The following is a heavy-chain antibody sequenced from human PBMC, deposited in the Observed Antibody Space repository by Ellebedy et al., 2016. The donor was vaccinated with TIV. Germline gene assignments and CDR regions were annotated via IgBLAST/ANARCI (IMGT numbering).Heavy chain of an antibody. J-gene: IGHJ4*02. CDR3: ARATTLYRSYGTWTPFDY. Sequence: AASVNVSCKGVVFTFNSYGFNWVRQAPGQGLDWLGWINAFSGDTHYAQRPQGRVSMTMDESTSTVYLELRSLKSDDTAVYYCARATTLYRSYGTWTPFDYWGQGSLVSVSS. D-gene: IGHD5-18*01. CDR1: VFTFNSYG. V-gene: IGHV1-18*01. CDR2: INAFSGDT.